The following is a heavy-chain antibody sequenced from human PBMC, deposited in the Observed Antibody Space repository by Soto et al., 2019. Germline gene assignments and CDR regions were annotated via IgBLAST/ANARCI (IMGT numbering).Heavy chain of an antibody. CDR2: IYSGGYT. CDR3: ATQRGGGGY. CDR1: GFTVSNNY. V-gene: IGHV3-53*01. D-gene: IGHD6-25*01. J-gene: IGHJ4*02. Sequence: EVQLVESGGGLIQPGGSLRLSCAVSGFTVSNNYMSWVRQAPGKGLEGVSVIYSGGYTAYGDSVKGRFTISRDNSKNTLFLQINSPRAAGPGVFYCATQRGGGGYWGQGTLVTVSS.